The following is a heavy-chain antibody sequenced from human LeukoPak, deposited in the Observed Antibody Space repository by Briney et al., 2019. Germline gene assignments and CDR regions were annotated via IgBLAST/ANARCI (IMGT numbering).Heavy chain of an antibody. V-gene: IGHV4-30-4*01. J-gene: IGHJ4*02. Sequence: PSQTLSLTCTVSGGSISSGDYYWSWIRQPPGKGLEWIGHIYYSESTNYNPSLKSRVTISVDTSKNQFFLKLSSVTAADTAVYYCARHKEGYYFDYWGQGTLVTVSS. CDR1: GGSISSGDYY. CDR2: IYYSEST. CDR3: ARHKEGYYFDY.